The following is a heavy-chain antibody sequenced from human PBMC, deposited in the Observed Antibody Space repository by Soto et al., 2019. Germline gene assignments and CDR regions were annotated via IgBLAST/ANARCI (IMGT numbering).Heavy chain of an antibody. CDR3: ARHDDCSGGSCYTGRWFDT. J-gene: IGHJ5*02. Sequence: HVQLQESGPGLVKPSETLSLTCTVSGGSISSYYWSWIRQSPGKGLEWIGYIYYSGSTKYNPSLRSRVTISVDTAKNKFSLYLNSVTAADTAVYYCARHDDCSGGSCYTGRWFDTWGQGTLVTVSS. D-gene: IGHD2-15*01. V-gene: IGHV4-59*08. CDR1: GGSISSYY. CDR2: IYYSGST.